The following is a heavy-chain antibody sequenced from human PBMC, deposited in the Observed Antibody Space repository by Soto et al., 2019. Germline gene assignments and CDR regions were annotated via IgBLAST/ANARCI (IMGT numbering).Heavy chain of an antibody. V-gene: IGHV4-59*12. CDR3: ARTSRFDY. Sequence: PSETLSLTCTVSGGSISNYYWSWIRQPPGRGLEWIGHIFYSGSTNYNPALRSRVTISVDTSKSQFSLKLSSVTAADTAVYYCARTSRFDYWGQGTLVTVSS. CDR1: GGSISNYY. D-gene: IGHD6-6*01. J-gene: IGHJ4*02. CDR2: IFYSGST.